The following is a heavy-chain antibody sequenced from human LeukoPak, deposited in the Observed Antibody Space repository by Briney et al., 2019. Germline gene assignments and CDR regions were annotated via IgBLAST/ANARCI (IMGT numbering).Heavy chain of an antibody. CDR1: GFTFSSYG. CDR2: ISSSSSYI. J-gene: IGHJ4*02. V-gene: IGHV3-21*01. Sequence: GGSLRLSCAASGFTFSSYGMSWVRQAPGKGLEWVSAISSSSSYIYYADSVKGRFTISRDNAKNSLYLRMNSLGAEDTAVYYCARDLGTTVTTYLDYWGQGTLVTVSS. CDR3: ARDLGTTVTTYLDY. D-gene: IGHD4-17*01.